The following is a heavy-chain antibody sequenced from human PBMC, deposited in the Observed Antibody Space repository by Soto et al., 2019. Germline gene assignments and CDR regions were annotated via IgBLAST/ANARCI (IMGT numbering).Heavy chain of an antibody. V-gene: IGHV1-2*02. D-gene: IGHD3-22*01. Sequence: ASVKFYGKASGYTFTGDYMHWVRQAPGQGLDCIGWINPNSGGTNYAQNFQGRVTMTRDTSISTAYMELSRLRSDDTAVYYCASSTYYYGRSGYRFPEYFQPW. J-gene: IGHJ1*01. CDR2: INPNSGGT. CDR3: ASSTYYYGRSGYRFPEYFQP. CDR1: GYTFTGDY.